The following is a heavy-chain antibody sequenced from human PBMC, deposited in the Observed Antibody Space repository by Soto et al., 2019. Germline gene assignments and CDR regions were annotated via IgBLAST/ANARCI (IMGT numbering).Heavy chain of an antibody. J-gene: IGHJ5*02. CDR3: ARDKEIDFWSGYYNP. D-gene: IGHD3-3*01. Sequence: SETLSLTCTVSGGSISSYYWSWIRQPPGKGLEWIGYIYYSGSTNYNPSLKSRVTISVDTSKNQFSLKLSSVTAADTAVYYCARDKEIDFWSGYYNPWGQGTLVTVSS. CDR2: IYYSGST. CDR1: GGSISSYY. V-gene: IGHV4-59*01.